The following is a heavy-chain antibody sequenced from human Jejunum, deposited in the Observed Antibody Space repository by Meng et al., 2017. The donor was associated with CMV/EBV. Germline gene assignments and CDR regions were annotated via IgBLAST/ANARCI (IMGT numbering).Heavy chain of an antibody. Sequence: ASGFTFSNYAMTWVRQAPGKGLEWVSVIYRDGGSTFYADSVKGRFTLSRDNSKNTLYLQMNSLRAEDTAVYYCAKGGYGSDKGLDYWGQGTMVTVSS. CDR3: AKGGYGSDKGLDY. CDR1: GFTFSNYA. D-gene: IGHD3-10*01. J-gene: IGHJ4*02. V-gene: IGHV3-23*03. CDR2: IYRDGGST.